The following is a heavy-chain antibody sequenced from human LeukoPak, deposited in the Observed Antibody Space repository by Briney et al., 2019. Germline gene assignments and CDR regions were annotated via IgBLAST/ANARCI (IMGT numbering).Heavy chain of an antibody. J-gene: IGHJ4*02. CDR2: IIPILGIA. V-gene: IGHV1-69*04. CDR1: GGTFSSYA. CDR3: ARAGVGMATISLFDY. D-gene: IGHD5-24*01. Sequence: ASVKVSCKASGGTFSSYAISWVRQAPGQGLEWMGRIIPILGIANYAQKFQGRVTITADKSTSTAYMELSSLRSEDTAVYYCARAGVGMATISLFDYWGQGTLVTVSS.